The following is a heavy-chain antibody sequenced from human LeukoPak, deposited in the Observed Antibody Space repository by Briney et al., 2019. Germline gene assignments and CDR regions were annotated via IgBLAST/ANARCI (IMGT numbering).Heavy chain of an antibody. D-gene: IGHD3-22*01. CDR3: ARGYDSSGYNGGAFGY. CDR1: GFTFDDYG. V-gene: IGHV3-20*04. Sequence: GGSLRLSCAASGFTFDDYGMSWVRQAPGKGLEWVSGINWNGGSTGYADSVKGRFTISRDNAKNSLYLQMNSLRSEDMAVYYCARGYDSSGYNGGAFGYWGQGTLVTVSS. J-gene: IGHJ4*02. CDR2: INWNGGST.